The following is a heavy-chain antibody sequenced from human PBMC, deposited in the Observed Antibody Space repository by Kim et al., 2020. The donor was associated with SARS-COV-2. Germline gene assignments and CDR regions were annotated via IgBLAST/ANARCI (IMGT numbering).Heavy chain of an antibody. V-gene: IGHV3-30-3*01. Sequence: GGSLRLSCAASGFTFSSYAMHWVRQAPGKGLEWVAVISYDGSNKYYADSVKGRFTISRDNSKNTLYLQMNSLRAEDTAVYYCARPNSGSYLGYFDYWVQGTLVTVSS. CDR1: GFTFSSYA. D-gene: IGHD1-26*01. CDR3: ARPNSGSYLGYFDY. CDR2: ISYDGSNK. J-gene: IGHJ4*02.